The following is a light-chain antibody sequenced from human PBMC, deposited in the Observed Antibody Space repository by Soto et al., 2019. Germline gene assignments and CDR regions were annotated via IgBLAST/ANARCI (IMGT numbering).Light chain of an antibody. Sequence: DIVMTQSPDSLAVSLGERATINCKSSQSILYSPNNKNYLAWYQRKPGQPPKLLIYWASIRESGVPDRFSGSGSGTDFTLTISTLLAEDVALYYCQQSYDTPRTFGQGTKVEVK. J-gene: IGKJ1*01. CDR3: QQSYDTPRT. CDR1: QSILYSPNNKNY. V-gene: IGKV4-1*01. CDR2: WAS.